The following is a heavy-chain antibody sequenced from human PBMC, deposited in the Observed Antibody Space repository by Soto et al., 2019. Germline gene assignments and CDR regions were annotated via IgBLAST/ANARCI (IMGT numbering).Heavy chain of an antibody. D-gene: IGHD2-8*01. V-gene: IGHV5-51*01. J-gene: IGHJ6*02. Sequence: PGESLKISCKGSGFSFTTYWIAWVRQMPGKGLEWMGIIYPGDSNTTYSPSFQGQVTISADKSISTAYLQWSSLKASDTAMYYCATHRGTNGDGMDVRGQGTTVTVSS. CDR1: GFSFTTYW. CDR3: ATHRGTNGDGMDV. CDR2: IYPGDSNT.